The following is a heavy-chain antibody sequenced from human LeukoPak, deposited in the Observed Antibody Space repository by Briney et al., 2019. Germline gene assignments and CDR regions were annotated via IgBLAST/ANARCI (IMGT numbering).Heavy chain of an antibody. Sequence: SETLSLTCTVSGGSISSSSYYWGWIRQPPGKGLEWIGSIYYSGSTNYNPSLKSRVTISLDTSKNHFSLNLRSMQASDTAVYYCARAFCVGECFVLHIFFDSWGQGTLVTVSS. CDR2: IYYSGST. V-gene: IGHV4-39*02. D-gene: IGHD2-21*01. CDR3: ARAFCVGECFVLHIFFDS. CDR1: GGSISSSSYY. J-gene: IGHJ4*02.